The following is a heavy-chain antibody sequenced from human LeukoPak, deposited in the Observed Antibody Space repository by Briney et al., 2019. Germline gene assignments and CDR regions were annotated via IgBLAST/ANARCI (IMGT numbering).Heavy chain of an antibody. V-gene: IGHV3-21*01. Sequence: GGSLTLSCLLSVFSLSSYSMNWVRPAAGRGRAWVSSISRISSYIYHPDSVKGRFTISRDNAKNSLYLQMNSLRAEDTAVYYCARVTPCSSTSCYTPLYYMDVWGKETTVTVSS. CDR2: ISRISSYI. CDR1: VFSLSSYS. D-gene: IGHD2-2*02. CDR3: ARVTPCSSTSCYTPLYYMDV. J-gene: IGHJ6*03.